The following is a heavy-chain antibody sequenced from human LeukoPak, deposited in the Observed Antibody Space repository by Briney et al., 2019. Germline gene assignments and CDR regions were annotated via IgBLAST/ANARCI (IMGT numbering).Heavy chain of an antibody. CDR3: ARGFGNVRGVT. CDR2: INHSGNT. CDR1: GGSLSGDY. V-gene: IGHV4-34*01. D-gene: IGHD3-10*01. J-gene: IGHJ5*02. Sequence: PSETLSLTCAVYGGSLSGDYWSWIRQSPGKGLEWIGEINHSGNTNYNPSLKSRATMSVDTSKNQISLKLSFVTAADTAVYYCARGFGNVRGVTWGQGTLVTVSS.